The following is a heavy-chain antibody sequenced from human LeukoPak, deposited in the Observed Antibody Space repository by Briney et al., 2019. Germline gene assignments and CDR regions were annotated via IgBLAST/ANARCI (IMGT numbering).Heavy chain of an antibody. Sequence: GGSLRLSCAASGFTFTSCAMNWVRQAPGKRLEWVAFIRGGGAGARYADAAKGRFTISRDNSKNTLYLHMNTLRVEDTATYYCAKCSASYDNDALDMWGQGTVVIVSS. V-gene: IGHV3-23*01. D-gene: IGHD3-10*02. CDR3: AKCSASYDNDALDM. CDR1: GFTFTSCA. J-gene: IGHJ3*02. CDR2: IRGGGAGA.